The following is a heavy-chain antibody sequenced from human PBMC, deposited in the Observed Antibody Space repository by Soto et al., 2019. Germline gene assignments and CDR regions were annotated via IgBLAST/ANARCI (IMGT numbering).Heavy chain of an antibody. CDR3: ARGENRLHSYFDY. J-gene: IGHJ4*02. CDR1: GGSFSGYY. V-gene: IGHV4-34*01. CDR2: INHSGST. Sequence: SETLSLTCAVYGGSFSGYYWSWIRQPPGKGLEWIGEINHSGSTNYNPSLKSRVTISVDTSKNQFSLKLSSVTAADTAVYYCARGENRLHSYFDYWGQGTLVTVSS.